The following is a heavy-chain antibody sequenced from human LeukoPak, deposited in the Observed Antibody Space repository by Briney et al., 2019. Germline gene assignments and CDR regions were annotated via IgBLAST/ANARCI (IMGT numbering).Heavy chain of an antibody. Sequence: PGGSLRLSCAASGFTFSSYWMSWVRQAPGKGLEWAANIKQDGSEKYYVDSVKGRFTISRDNAKNSLYLQMNSLRAEDTAVYYCARVGGYYDSSGRNGFDYWGQGTLVTVSS. CDR2: IKQDGSEK. D-gene: IGHD3-22*01. CDR3: ARVGGYYDSSGRNGFDY. J-gene: IGHJ4*02. CDR1: GFTFSSYW. V-gene: IGHV3-7*01.